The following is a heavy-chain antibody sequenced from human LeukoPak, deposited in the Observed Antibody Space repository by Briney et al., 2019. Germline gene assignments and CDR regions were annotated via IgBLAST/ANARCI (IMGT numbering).Heavy chain of an antibody. CDR1: GFTFSNAY. Sequence: GGSLRLSCAASGFTFSNAYMSWVRQAPGKGLEWVASIIGPGGDTYHAGSVRGRFTISRDNSKNTLYLQMSHLRVEDTALYYCAKAAAERCASIKCYPFDSWGQGTLVAVSS. D-gene: IGHD2-15*01. CDR3: AKAAAERCASIKCYPFDS. J-gene: IGHJ4*02. CDR2: IIGPGGDT. V-gene: IGHV3-23*01.